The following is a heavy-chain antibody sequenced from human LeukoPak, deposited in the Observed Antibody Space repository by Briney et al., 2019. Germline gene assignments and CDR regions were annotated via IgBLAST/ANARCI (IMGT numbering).Heavy chain of an antibody. CDR2: IKSRVSGGTT. CDR1: GFTFTNAW. D-gene: IGHD3-22*01. J-gene: IGHJ4*02. Sequence: PGGSLRLSCAASGFTFTNAWMSWVRQAPGKGPEWVGRIKSRVSGGTTDYAAPVKGRFTISRDDSKNTLYLQMNSLKTEDAAVYYCTTGDSSSPLWGQGTLVTVSS. V-gene: IGHV3-15*01. CDR3: TTGDSSSPL.